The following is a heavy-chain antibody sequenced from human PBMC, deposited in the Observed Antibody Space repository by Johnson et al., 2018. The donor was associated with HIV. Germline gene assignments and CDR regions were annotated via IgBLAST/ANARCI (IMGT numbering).Heavy chain of an antibody. Sequence: EVQLVESGGGVVQPGRSLRLSCAASGFSVSASYMSWLRQAPGKALEWVSVIYRGGATYYAASVQGRLPISRDNSKNTLYLQMESLRADDTALYYCARDKDYGGNHDAFDIWGQGTMVTVSS. J-gene: IGHJ3*02. V-gene: IGHV3-66*01. CDR3: ARDKDYGGNHDAFDI. CDR1: GFSVSASY. D-gene: IGHD4-23*01. CDR2: IYRGGAT.